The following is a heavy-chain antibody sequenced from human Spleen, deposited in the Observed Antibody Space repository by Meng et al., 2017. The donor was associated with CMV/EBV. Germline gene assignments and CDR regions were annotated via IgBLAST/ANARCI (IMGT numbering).Heavy chain of an antibody. CDR1: GFDFSDAW. Sequence: LCCVTSGFDFSDAWMTWVRQDQGKGLEWVGRIKSKIDDETTDFATPVRGRFTISRDDSKNTVYLQMATLKTEDTAVYYCTTTVASTRWGQGTLVTVSS. CDR2: IKSKIDDETT. V-gene: IGHV3-15*01. J-gene: IGHJ4*02. D-gene: IGHD6-19*01. CDR3: TTTVASTR.